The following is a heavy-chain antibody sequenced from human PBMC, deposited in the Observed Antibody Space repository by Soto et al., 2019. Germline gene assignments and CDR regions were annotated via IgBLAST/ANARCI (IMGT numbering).Heavy chain of an antibody. CDR2: IWNDGNGY. V-gene: IGHV3-33*01. CDR3: ARRQISPPTRGAASARGGMDV. J-gene: IGHJ6*02. D-gene: IGHD6-13*01. Sequence: QVQLVESGGGVVQRGRSLRLSCAASGFNVNNYGMHWVRQAPGKGLEWVAVIWNDGNGYYYANSVKGRFTISRDNSKNTLYLQMSSLRAEDTAVYYCARRQISPPTRGAASARGGMDVWGQGTTVTVSS. CDR1: GFNVNNYG.